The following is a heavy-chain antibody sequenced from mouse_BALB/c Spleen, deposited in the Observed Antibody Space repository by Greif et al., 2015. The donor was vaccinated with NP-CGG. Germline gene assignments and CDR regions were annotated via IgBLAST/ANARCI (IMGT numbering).Heavy chain of an antibody. CDR3: ARDPYGNYLYYAMDY. D-gene: IGHD2-1*01. CDR1: GYSITSVYY. V-gene: IGHV3-6*02. Sequence: ESGPGLVKPSQSLSLTCSVTGYSITSVYYWIWIRQFPGNKLEWMGYISYDGSNNYNPSLKNRISITRDTSKNQFFLKLNSVTTEDTATYYCARDPYGNYLYYAMDYWGQGTSVTVSS. CDR2: ISYDGSN. J-gene: IGHJ4*01.